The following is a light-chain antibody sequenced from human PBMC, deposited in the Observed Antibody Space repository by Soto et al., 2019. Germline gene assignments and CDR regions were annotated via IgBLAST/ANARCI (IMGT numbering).Light chain of an antibody. V-gene: IGKV1-9*01. CDR1: QGISSY. Sequence: IQLTQSPSSLSASVGDRVTITCRASQGISSYLAWYQQKPGKAPKLLIYAASTLQSGVPSRFSGSGSGTDFTLTISSLQPDDFATYSCQHYGGLWTFGQGTKVDIK. J-gene: IGKJ1*01. CDR3: QHYGGLWT. CDR2: AAS.